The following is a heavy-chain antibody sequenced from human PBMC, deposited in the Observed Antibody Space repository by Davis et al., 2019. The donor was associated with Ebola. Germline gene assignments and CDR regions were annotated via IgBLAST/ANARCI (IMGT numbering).Heavy chain of an antibody. CDR3: AKGMEYQLPSSFDP. D-gene: IGHD2-2*01. V-gene: IGHV3-23*01. CDR1: GFTFSSYA. J-gene: IGHJ5*02. Sequence: GESLKISCAASGFTFSSYAMSWVRQAPGKGLEWVSAISGSGGSTYYADSVKGRFTISRDNSKNTLYLQMNSLRAEDTAVYYCAKGMEYQLPSSFDPWGQGTLVTVSS. CDR2: ISGSGGST.